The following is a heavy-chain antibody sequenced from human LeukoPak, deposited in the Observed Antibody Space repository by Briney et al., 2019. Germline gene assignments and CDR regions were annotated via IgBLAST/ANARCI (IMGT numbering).Heavy chain of an antibody. CDR1: GFTFSSYA. Sequence: PGGSLRLSCAASGFTFSSYAMHWVRQAPGKGLEWVAVISYDGSNKYYADSVKGRFTIPRDNSKNTLYLQMNSLRAEDTAVYYCARNIGDSSSNWFDPWGQGTLVTVSS. J-gene: IGHJ5*02. CDR3: ARNIGDSSSNWFDP. CDR2: ISYDGSNK. D-gene: IGHD6-6*01. V-gene: IGHV3-30-3*01.